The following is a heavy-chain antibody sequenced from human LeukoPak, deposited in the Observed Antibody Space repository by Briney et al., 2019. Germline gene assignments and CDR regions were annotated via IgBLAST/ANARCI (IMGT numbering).Heavy chain of an antibody. CDR2: IYYSGST. Sequence: RASETLSLTCTVSGGSISSYYWSWIRQPPGKGLEWIGYIYYSGSTNYNPSLKSRVTISVDTSKNQFSLKLSSVTAADTAVYYCARARGYCSGGSCYLRPNWFDPWGQGTLVTVSS. D-gene: IGHD2-15*01. V-gene: IGHV4-59*01. CDR3: ARARGYCSGGSCYLRPNWFDP. CDR1: GGSISSYY. J-gene: IGHJ5*02.